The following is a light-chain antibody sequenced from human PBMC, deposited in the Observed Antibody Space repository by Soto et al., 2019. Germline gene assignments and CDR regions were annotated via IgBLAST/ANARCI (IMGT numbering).Light chain of an antibody. CDR2: QDD. CDR3: QAWDTTTYV. V-gene: IGLV3-1*01. CDR1: KLEKKF. J-gene: IGLJ1*01. Sequence: SYELTQPPSVSVSPGQTATITCSGDKLEKKFVCWYQQRPGQSPVLVIYQDDMRPPGIPERFSGSNSGNTATLTIGGTQAVDEAAYYCQAWDTTTYVFGPGTKVTVL.